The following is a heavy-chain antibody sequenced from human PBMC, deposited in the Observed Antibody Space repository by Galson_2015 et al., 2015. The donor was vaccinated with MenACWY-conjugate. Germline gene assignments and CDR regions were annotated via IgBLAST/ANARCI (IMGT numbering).Heavy chain of an antibody. Sequence: SLRLSCAASGFTFGSYWMHWVRQVPGKGLVWVSRIDRAGSSTTYADSVKGRFTISRDNAKNTLYLQMNSLRAEDTAVYYCARDRKAPTRSLPSNWFYLWVQGTQAIVSS. J-gene: IGHJ5*02. D-gene: IGHD5-24*01. CDR3: ARDRKAPTRSLPSNWFYL. V-gene: IGHV3-74*01. CDR2: IDRAGSST. CDR1: GFTFGSYW.